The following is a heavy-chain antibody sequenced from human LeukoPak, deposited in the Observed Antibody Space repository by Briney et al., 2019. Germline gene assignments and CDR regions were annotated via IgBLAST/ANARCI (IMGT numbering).Heavy chain of an antibody. Sequence: PSETLSLACTVSGASISSYYWSWIRQPPGKGMKWIGYIYYIVRPNYNPSLKSRATISVDTPHNQSSMSLSSVTAATRPVINCAKGYCSSTSCYTWFDPWGQGTLVTVSS. D-gene: IGHD2-2*02. CDR1: GASISSYY. V-gene: IGHV4-59*01. J-gene: IGHJ5*02. CDR2: IYYIVRP. CDR3: AKGYCSSTSCYTWFDP.